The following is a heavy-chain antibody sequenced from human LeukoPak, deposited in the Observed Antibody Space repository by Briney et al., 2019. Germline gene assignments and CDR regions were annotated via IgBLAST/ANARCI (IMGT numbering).Heavy chain of an antibody. CDR2: INQSGST. J-gene: IGHJ5*02. CDR1: GASFSGYY. CDR3: ARRKDIVATVRFDP. Sequence: SETLSLTCAVYGASFSGYYWSWIRQPPGKGLEWIGEINQSGSTNYNPSLKSRVTISVDTSKNQFSLKLSSVTAADTAVYYCARRKDIVATVRFDPWGQGTLVTVSS. V-gene: IGHV4-34*01. D-gene: IGHD5-12*01.